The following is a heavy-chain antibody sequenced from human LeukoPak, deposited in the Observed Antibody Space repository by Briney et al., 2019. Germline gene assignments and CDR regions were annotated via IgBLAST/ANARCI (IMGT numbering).Heavy chain of an antibody. V-gene: IGHV4-39*07. Sequence: SETLSLTCTVSGGSISSSSYYWGWIRQPPGKGLEWIGSIYYSGSTYYNPSLKSQITITVDTAKNQFSLKLSSVTAADTAVYYCARVRFSQWLQYYFDYWGQGTLVTVSS. CDR1: GGSISSSSYY. CDR2: IYYSGST. CDR3: ARVRFSQWLQYYFDY. D-gene: IGHD6-19*01. J-gene: IGHJ4*02.